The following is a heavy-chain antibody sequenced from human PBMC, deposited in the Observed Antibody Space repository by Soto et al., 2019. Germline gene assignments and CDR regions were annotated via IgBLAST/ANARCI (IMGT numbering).Heavy chain of an antibody. CDR2: ISTYTGNT. D-gene: IGHD3-10*01. Sequence: QVHLVQSGAEVKKPGASVKVSCKASGYTFTNYDINWVRQAPGQGLEWMGWISTYTGNTNYAQKLQGRVTMTTDTATSTAYMELRSLRSDDTAVYCWARGYYYGSGRPTPGGMDVWGQGTTVTVSS. CDR1: GYTFTNYD. V-gene: IGHV1-18*01. J-gene: IGHJ6*02. CDR3: ARGYYYGSGRPTPGGMDV.